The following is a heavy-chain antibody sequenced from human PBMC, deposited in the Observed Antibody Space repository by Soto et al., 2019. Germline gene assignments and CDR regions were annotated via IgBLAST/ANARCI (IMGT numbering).Heavy chain of an antibody. D-gene: IGHD2-15*01. CDR2: ISGSGGST. V-gene: IGHV3-23*01. Sequence: AGGSLRLSCAASGFTFSSYAMSWVRQAPGKGLEWVSAISGSGGSTYYADSVKGRFTISRGNSKNTLYLQMNSLRAEDTAVYYCAKDPLPYCSGGSCYPHSYYFDYWGQGTLVTVSS. J-gene: IGHJ4*02. CDR3: AKDPLPYCSGGSCYPHSYYFDY. CDR1: GFTFSSYA.